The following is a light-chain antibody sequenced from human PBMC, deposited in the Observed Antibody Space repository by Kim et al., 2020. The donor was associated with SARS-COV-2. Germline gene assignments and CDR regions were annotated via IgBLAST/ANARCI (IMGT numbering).Light chain of an antibody. CDR2: AAS. Sequence: DIQMTQSPSSLSASVGDRVTITCRASQSISSYLNWYQQKPGQAPKLLIYAASSLQSGVPSRFSGSGSGTDFTLTISSLQPEDFATYSCQQSYSTPYTFGQGTKLEI. CDR1: QSISSY. J-gene: IGKJ2*01. V-gene: IGKV1-39*01. CDR3: QQSYSTPYT.